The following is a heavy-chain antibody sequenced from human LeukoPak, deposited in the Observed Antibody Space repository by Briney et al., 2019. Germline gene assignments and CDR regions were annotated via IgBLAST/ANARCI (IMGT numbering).Heavy chain of an antibody. Sequence: SETLSLTCTVSGGSISSGSYYWSWIRQPAGKGLEWIGRIYTSGSTNYNPSLKSRVTISVDTSKNQFSLKLSSVTAADTAVYYCARVSGYSGYGNYWGQGTLVTVSS. CDR1: GGSISSGSYY. CDR3: ARVSGYSGYGNY. D-gene: IGHD5-12*01. CDR2: IYTSGST. V-gene: IGHV4-61*02. J-gene: IGHJ4*02.